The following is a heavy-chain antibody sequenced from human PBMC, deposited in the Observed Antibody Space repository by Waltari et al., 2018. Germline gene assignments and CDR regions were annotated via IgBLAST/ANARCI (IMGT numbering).Heavy chain of an antibody. V-gene: IGHV3-23*01. J-gene: IGHJ4*02. D-gene: IGHD1-20*01. CDR2: ITVNDAT. CDR1: GIPFNNYA. CDR3: AKPFYNWDDPLDS. Sequence: EVQLLEPGGRLVQPGGSPRISRGAPGIPFNNYAIDWVRRAPGTGLQWVAAITVNDATYHADSVKGRFTISRDTSKDTVFLQMNSLRAEDTALYYCAKPFYNWDDPLDSWGQGTLVTVSS.